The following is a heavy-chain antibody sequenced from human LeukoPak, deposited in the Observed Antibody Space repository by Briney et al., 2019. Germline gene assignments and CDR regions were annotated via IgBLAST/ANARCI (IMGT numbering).Heavy chain of an antibody. CDR3: ARDRVGSLTDF. CDR2: IYYSGST. Sequence: SETLSLTCTVSGGSISSSDYYWSWIRQHPGKGLEWIGYIYYSGSTYYNPSLKSRITISVDTSKNQFSLKLSSVTAADTAVYYCARDRVGSLTDFWGQGTLVTVSP. D-gene: IGHD1-26*01. V-gene: IGHV4-31*03. CDR1: GGSISSSDYY. J-gene: IGHJ4*02.